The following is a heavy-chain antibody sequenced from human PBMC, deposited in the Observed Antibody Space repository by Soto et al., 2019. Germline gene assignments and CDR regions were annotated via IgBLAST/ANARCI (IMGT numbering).Heavy chain of an antibody. Sequence: VQLLESGGGLVQPGGSLRLSCAASKFTFSNYAMTWVRQAPGKGLEWVSLITGSDGRTYYADSVKGRFTISRDNSKNTLFLQMNSLRAEDTAVYYCAKATYDTTFYTSSFDSWGQGTLVTVSS. CDR2: ITGSDGRT. V-gene: IGHV3-23*01. D-gene: IGHD3-22*01. CDR1: KFTFSNYA. J-gene: IGHJ4*02. CDR3: AKATYDTTFYTSSFDS.